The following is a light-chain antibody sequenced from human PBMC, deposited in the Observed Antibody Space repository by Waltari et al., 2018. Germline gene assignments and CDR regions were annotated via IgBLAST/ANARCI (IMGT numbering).Light chain of an antibody. CDR2: GAS. CDR1: QSIARN. CDR3: QQYNNWRT. Sequence: EVLMTQSPPTLSVSPGERATLSCRASQSIARNLAWYQPKPGQAPRLLIYGASTRATDVPDRFSGSGSGTEFTLTLSSLQSEDFAVYYCQQYNNWRTFGQGTKLEIK. J-gene: IGKJ2*01. V-gene: IGKV3-15*01.